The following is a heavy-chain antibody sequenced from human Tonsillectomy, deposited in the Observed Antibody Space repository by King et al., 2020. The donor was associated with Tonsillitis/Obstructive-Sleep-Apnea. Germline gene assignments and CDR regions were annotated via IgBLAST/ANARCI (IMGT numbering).Heavy chain of an antibody. CDR2: INHRGST. CDR1: GGSFRGYY. J-gene: IGHJ4*02. Sequence: VQLQQWGAGLLKPSETLSLTCAVYGGSFRGYYCSWIRQPPGKGLEWIGEINHRGSTNYNPSLKSRVTISVDTSKNQFSLKLSSVTAADTAVYYCATSFYDFWSGYRRPFFDYWGQGTLVTVSS. V-gene: IGHV4-34*01. CDR3: ATSFYDFWSGYRRPFFDY. D-gene: IGHD3-3*01.